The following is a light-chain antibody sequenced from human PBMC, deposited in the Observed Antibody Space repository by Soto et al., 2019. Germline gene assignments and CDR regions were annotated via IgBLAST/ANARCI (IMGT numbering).Light chain of an antibody. CDR2: GAS. CDR3: QQYGSSPRT. J-gene: IGKJ2*01. V-gene: IGKV3-20*01. CDR1: QSVRSSY. Sequence: EIVLTQSPGTLSLSPGERATLSCRASQSVRSSYLAWYQQKPGQAPRLLIYGASSRATGIPDRFSGSGSGTDFTLTISILEPEDFAVYYCQQYGSSPRTFGQGTKLEIK.